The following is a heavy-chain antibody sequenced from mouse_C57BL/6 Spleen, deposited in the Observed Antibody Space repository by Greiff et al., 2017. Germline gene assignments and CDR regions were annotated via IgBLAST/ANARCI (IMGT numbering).Heavy chain of an antibody. CDR3: TQAYYSNYYYAMDY. D-gene: IGHD2-5*01. V-gene: IGHV14-1*01. CDR1: GFNIKDYY. Sequence: VQLQQSGAELVRPGASVKLSCTASGFNIKDYYMHWVKQRPEQGLEWIGRIDPEDGDTEYAPKFQGKATMTAGTSSNTAYLQLSSLTSEDTAVYYCTQAYYSNYYYAMDYWGQGTSVTVSS. J-gene: IGHJ4*01. CDR2: IDPEDGDT.